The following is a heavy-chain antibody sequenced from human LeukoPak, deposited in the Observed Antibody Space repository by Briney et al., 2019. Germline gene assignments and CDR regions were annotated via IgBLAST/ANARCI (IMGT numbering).Heavy chain of an antibody. CDR3: AREEPSSSHLDY. V-gene: IGHV1-69*13. CDR2: IIPIFGTA. Sequence: SVKVSCKASGGTFSSYAISWVRQAPGQGLEWMGGIIPIFGTANYAQKFQGRVTITADESTSTAYMELSSLRSEDTAVYYCAREEPSSSHLDYWGQGTLVTVSS. J-gene: IGHJ4*02. CDR1: GGTFSSYA. D-gene: IGHD6-13*01.